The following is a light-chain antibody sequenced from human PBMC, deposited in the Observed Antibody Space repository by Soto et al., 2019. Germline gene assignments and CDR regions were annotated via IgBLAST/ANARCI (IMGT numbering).Light chain of an antibody. V-gene: IGLV2-8*01. Sequence: QSVLTQPPSASGSPGQSVTISCTGTSSDIGDYNSVSWYQQCPGKAPKLMIYEVTKRPSGVPDRFSGSRSDNRASLTVSGLQAEDEADYYCSSSAGSNNLVFGGGTKLTVL. J-gene: IGLJ2*01. CDR2: EVT. CDR1: SSDIGDYNS. CDR3: SSSAGSNNLV.